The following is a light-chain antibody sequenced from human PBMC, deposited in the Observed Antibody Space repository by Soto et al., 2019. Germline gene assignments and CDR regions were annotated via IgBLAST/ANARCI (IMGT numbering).Light chain of an antibody. CDR2: GAS. CDR3: QQYGSSPWT. CDR1: QSVSSSY. Sequence: EIVLTQSPGTLSLSPGERATLSCRASQSVSSSYLAWYQQKSGQAPRLXIYGASSRATGIPDRFSGSGSGTDFTLTISRLEPEDFAVYYCQQYGSSPWTFGQGTKVDIK. V-gene: IGKV3-20*01. J-gene: IGKJ1*01.